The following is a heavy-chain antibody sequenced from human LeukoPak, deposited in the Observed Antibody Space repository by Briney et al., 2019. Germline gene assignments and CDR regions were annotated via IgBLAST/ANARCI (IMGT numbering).Heavy chain of an antibody. CDR2: ISWNSGSI. D-gene: IGHD3-10*01. Sequence: PGGSLRLSCAASGFTFDDYAMHWVRQAPGKGLEWVSGISWNSGSIGYADSVKGRFTISRDNAKNSLYLQVNSLRAEDTALYYCAKEVVRGKYFDYWGQGTLVTVSS. CDR3: AKEVVRGKYFDY. J-gene: IGHJ4*02. CDR1: GFTFDDYA. V-gene: IGHV3-9*01.